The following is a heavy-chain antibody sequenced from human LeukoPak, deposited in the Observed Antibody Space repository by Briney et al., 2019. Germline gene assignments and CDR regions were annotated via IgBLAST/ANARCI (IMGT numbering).Heavy chain of an antibody. V-gene: IGHV4-59*11. Sequence: SETLSLTCSVSGGSINSHYWSWIRQPPGKRLEWIGYIFNTGNTNYNPSLASRVTTSVDTSRAQFFLRLSPVTAADTAIYYCASRPADTTWYGVFDYWSQGTLVTVSS. CDR3: ASRPADTTWYGVFDY. CDR1: GGSINSHY. J-gene: IGHJ4*02. CDR2: IFNTGNT. D-gene: IGHD3-10*01.